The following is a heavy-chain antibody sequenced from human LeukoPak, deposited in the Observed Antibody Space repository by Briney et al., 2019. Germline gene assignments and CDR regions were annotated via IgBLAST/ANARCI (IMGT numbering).Heavy chain of an antibody. J-gene: IGHJ4*02. V-gene: IGHV4-30-2*01. CDR3: ARDREQRGIHYFDY. Sequence: PSQTLSLTCTVSGGSISSGGYYWSWIRQPPGKGLEWVGYIYHSGSTYYNPSLKSRVTISVDRPKNQFSLKLSSVTAADTAVYYCARDREQRGIHYFDYWGQGTLVTVSS. CDR1: GGSISSGGYY. CDR2: IYHSGST. D-gene: IGHD6-25*01.